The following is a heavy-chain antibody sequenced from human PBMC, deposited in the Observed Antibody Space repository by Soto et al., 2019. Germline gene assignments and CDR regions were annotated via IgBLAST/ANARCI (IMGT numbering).Heavy chain of an antibody. D-gene: IGHD3-9*01. CDR3: ARDLTSGILTGYYSNYYYGMDV. Sequence: GGSVRLSXAASGLTFSSYEMNGVRQAQGKGLEWESYIISSGSTIYYADSVKGRFTISRDNAKNSLYLQMNSLRAEDTAVYYCARDLTSGILTGYYSNYYYGMDVWGQWTTVTVS. CDR2: IISSGSTI. CDR1: GLTFSSYE. J-gene: IGHJ6*02. V-gene: IGHV3-48*03.